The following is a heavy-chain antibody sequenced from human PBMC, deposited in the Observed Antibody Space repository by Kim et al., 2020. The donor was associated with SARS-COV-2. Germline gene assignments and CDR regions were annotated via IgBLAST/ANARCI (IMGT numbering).Heavy chain of an antibody. Sequence: GGSLRLSCAVSGFTFSSYDMSWVRQAPGKGLEWVSGISGSGGRTYYADSVKGRFTVSRDNSKNWLFLQMNSLRADDTAVYYCAKDGRSHTPGYWGQGTLVTVSS. CDR2: ISGSGGRT. CDR3: AKDGRSHTPGY. D-gene: IGHD6-13*01. CDR1: GFTFSSYD. V-gene: IGHV3-23*01. J-gene: IGHJ4*02.